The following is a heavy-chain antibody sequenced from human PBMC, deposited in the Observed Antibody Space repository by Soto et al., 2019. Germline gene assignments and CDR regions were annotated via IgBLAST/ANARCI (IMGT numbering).Heavy chain of an antibody. CDR1: GYTFTSYG. CDR3: SSVGVRYCSGGSCYSAWFDP. CDR2: ISAYNGNT. J-gene: IGHJ5*02. Sequence: ASVKVSCKASGYTFTSYGISWVRQAPGQGLEWMGWISAYNGNTNYAQKNQGRVTMTTDTSTSTAYLELRSLSSYDTAVYYCSSVGVRYCSGGSCYSAWFDPWGQGTLVTVSS. D-gene: IGHD2-15*01. V-gene: IGHV1-18*01.